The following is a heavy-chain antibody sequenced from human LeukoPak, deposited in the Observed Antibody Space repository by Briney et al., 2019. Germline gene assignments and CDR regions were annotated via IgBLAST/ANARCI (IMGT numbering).Heavy chain of an antibody. D-gene: IGHD4-17*01. CDR1: GYTFTGYY. CDR2: INPNSGGT. J-gene: IGHJ4*02. CDR3: ARSAADGDYEDN. Sequence: ASVKVSCKASGYTFTGYYMHWVRQALGQGLEWMGWINPNSGGTNYAQKFQGRVTMTRDTSISTAYMELSRLRSDDTAVYYCARSAADGDYEDNWGQGTLVTVSS. V-gene: IGHV1-2*02.